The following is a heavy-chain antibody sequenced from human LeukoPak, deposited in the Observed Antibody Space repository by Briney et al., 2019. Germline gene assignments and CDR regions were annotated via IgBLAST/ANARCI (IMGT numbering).Heavy chain of an antibody. CDR1: GYTFTTYD. J-gene: IGHJ4*02. V-gene: IGHV1-8*01. D-gene: IGHD3-16*01. Sequence: GASVKVSCKASGYTFTTYDINWVRQVPGQGLEWMGWMNPNNGDTGYAQKFQGRVTITRDTSKTTVYMELRSLTSEDTAIFYCARGQWGSSGSWYFDYWGQGSLVTVSS. CDR2: MNPNNGDT. CDR3: ARGQWGSSGSWYFDY.